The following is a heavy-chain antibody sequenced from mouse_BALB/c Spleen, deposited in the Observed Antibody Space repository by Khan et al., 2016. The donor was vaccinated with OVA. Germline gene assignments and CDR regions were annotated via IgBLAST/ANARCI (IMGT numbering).Heavy chain of an antibody. CDR2: INTYTGEP. CDR3: ASVGNFWYFDV. J-gene: IGHJ1*01. CDR1: GYTFTNYG. Sequence: QIQLVQSGPELKKPGETVKISCKASGYTFTNYGMNWVKQAPGKGLKWMGWINTYTGEPTYADDFKGRFAFSLETSASTDSLQINNLKNEDTATYFCASVGNFWYFDVLRAVTPVTVSS. V-gene: IGHV9-3-1*01. D-gene: IGHD2-1*01.